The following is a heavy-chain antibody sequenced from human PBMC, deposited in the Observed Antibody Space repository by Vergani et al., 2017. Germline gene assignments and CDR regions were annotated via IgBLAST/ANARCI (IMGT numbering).Heavy chain of an antibody. J-gene: IGHJ6*03. D-gene: IGHD3-16*01. Sequence: QVQLQESGPGLVKPSETLSLTCAVSGYSISSGYYWGWIRQPPGKGLEWIGSIYHSGSTYYNPSLKSRVTISVDTSKNQFSLKLSSVTAADTAVYYCARVLLRLYYMDVWGKGTTVTVSS. V-gene: IGHV4-38-2*01. CDR3: ARVLLRLYYMDV. CDR1: GYSISSGYY. CDR2: IYHSGST.